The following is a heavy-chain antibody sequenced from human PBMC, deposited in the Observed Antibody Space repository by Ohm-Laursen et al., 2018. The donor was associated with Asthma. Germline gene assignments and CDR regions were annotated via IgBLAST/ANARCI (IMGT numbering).Heavy chain of an antibody. V-gene: IGHV3-30-3*01. CDR3: AKDVLGFVAAAQD. CDR2: GGSYYDGGLK. CDR1: GFTFRSYA. J-gene: IGHJ4*02. D-gene: IGHD6-13*01. Sequence: SLRLSCTASGFTFRSYAMHWVRQAPGKGLEWVAVGGSYYDGGLKYYADSVKGRFTISRDNSKNTLYLQMNSLRAEDTAIYYCAKDVLGFVAAAQDWGQGTLVTVSS.